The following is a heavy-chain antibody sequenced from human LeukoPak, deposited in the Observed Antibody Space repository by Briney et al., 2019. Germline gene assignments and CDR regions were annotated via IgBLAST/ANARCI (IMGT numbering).Heavy chain of an antibody. CDR2: IGTSSTTI. CDR1: GFTFSSYT. J-gene: IGHJ3*02. D-gene: IGHD4-23*01. V-gene: IGHV3-48*01. CDR3: ARATAGGWAFDI. Sequence: GGSLRLSCAASGFTFSSYTMNWVRQPPGKGLEWVSNIGTSSTTIYYADSVKGRFTISRDNAKNSLYLQMNSLRADDTAVYYCARATAGGWAFDIWGQGTMVTVSS.